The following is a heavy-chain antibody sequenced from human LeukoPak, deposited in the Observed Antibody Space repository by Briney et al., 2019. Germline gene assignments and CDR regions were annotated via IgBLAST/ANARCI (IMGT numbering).Heavy chain of an antibody. D-gene: IGHD3-10*01. J-gene: IGHJ4*02. V-gene: IGHV4-59*08. Sequence: PSETLSLTCTVSGGSISSYYWSWIRQPPGKGLEWIGYIYYSGNTNYNPSLKSRVTISVDTSKNQFSLKLSSVTAADTAVYYCARQLPGRLADYWGQGTLVTVSS. CDR3: ARQLPGRLADY. CDR1: GGSISSYY. CDR2: IYYSGNT.